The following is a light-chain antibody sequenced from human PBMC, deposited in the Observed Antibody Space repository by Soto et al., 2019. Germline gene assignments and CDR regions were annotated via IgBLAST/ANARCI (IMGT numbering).Light chain of an antibody. Sequence: AIRMTQSPSSFSASTGDRVTITCRASQGISSYLAGYQQKPGKAPKLLIYAASTLQSGVSSRFSGSGSGTDFTLTISFLQSEDFATYYCQQYYSYPFTVGPGTKVDIK. CDR1: QGISSY. CDR3: QQYYSYPFT. V-gene: IGKV1-8*01. J-gene: IGKJ3*01. CDR2: AAS.